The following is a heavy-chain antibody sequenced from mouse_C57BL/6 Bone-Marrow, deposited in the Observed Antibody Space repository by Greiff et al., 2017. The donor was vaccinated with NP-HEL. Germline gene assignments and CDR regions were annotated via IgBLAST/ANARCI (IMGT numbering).Heavy chain of an antibody. V-gene: IGHV1-31*01. CDR2: IYPYNGVS. Sequence: VQLQQSGPELVKPGASVKISCKASGYSFTGYYMHWVKQSHGNILDWIGYIYPYNGVSSYNQKFKGKATLTVDKSSSTAYMELRSLTSEDSAVYYCTRWFGSSFYWYFDVWGTGTTVTVSS. J-gene: IGHJ1*03. D-gene: IGHD1-1*01. CDR1: GYSFTGYY. CDR3: TRWFGSSFYWYFDV.